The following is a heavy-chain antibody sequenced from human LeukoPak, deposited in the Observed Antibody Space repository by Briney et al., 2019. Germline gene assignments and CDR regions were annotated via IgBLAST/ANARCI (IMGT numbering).Heavy chain of an antibody. J-gene: IGHJ3*02. CDR3: ASGTVASMDI. CDR1: GGTFHSYT. CDR2: IIPIFATT. D-gene: IGHD5-12*01. V-gene: IGHV1-69*13. Sequence: SVKVSCKASGGTFHSYTINWVRQAPGQGLEWMGGIIPIFATTNYAQKFQGRVTITADESTSTAYMELSSLSSEDTAVYYCASGTVASMDIWGQGTMVTVSS.